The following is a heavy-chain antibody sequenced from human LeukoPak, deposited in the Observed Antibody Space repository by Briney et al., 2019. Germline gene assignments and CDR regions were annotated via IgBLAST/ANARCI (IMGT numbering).Heavy chain of an antibody. V-gene: IGHV3-11*04. CDR1: GFTFSDYY. D-gene: IGHD3-10*02. J-gene: IGHJ6*04. CDR2: ISSGGRTI. CDR3: AELGITMIGGV. Sequence: PGGSLRLSCAASGFTFSDYYMSWIRQAPGKGVGWVSYISSGGRTIYYADSVKGRFTMSRDNAKNSLYLQMNSLRAEDTAVYYCAELGITMIGGVWGKGTTVTISS.